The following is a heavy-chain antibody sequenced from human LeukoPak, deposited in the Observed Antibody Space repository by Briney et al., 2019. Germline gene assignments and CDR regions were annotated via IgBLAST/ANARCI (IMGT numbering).Heavy chain of an antibody. V-gene: IGHV3-21*01. J-gene: IGHJ5*02. CDR2: ISSSSSYI. CDR1: GFTVSSNY. D-gene: IGHD3-3*01. Sequence: GGSLRLSCAASGFTVSSNYMNWVRQAPGKGLEWVSSISSSSSYIYYADSVKGRFTISRNNAKNSLYLQMNSLRAEDTAVYYCARGLWGYDFWSGYYTRFDPWGQGTLVTVSS. CDR3: ARGLWGYDFWSGYYTRFDP.